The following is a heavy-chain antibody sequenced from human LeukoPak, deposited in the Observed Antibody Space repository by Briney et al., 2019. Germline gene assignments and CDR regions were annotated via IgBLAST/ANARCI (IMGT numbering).Heavy chain of an antibody. CDR1: GGSFSGYY. D-gene: IGHD3-10*01. J-gene: IGHJ4*02. V-gene: IGHV4-34*01. Sequence: KPSQTLSLTCAVYGGSFSGYYWSWIRQPPGKGLEWIGEINHSGSTNYNPSLKSRVTISVDTSKNQFSLKLSSVTAADTAVYYCASTLITMVRGVITPDDVGFDYWGQGTLVTVSS. CDR3: ASTLITMVRGVITPDDVGFDY. CDR2: INHSGST.